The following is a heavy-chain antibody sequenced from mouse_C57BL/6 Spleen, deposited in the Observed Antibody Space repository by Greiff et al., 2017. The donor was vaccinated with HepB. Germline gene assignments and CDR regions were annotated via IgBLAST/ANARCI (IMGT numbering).Heavy chain of an antibody. CDR2: ISSGGSYT. CDR1: GFTFSSYG. Sequence: EVKLVESGGDLVKPGGSLKLSCAASGFTFSSYGMSWVRQTPDKRLEWVATISSGGSYTYYPDSVKGRFTISRDNAKNTLYLQMSSLKSEDTAMYYCATPLYDGYIAYWGQGTLVTVSA. D-gene: IGHD2-3*01. CDR3: ATPLYDGYIAY. J-gene: IGHJ3*01. V-gene: IGHV5-6*01.